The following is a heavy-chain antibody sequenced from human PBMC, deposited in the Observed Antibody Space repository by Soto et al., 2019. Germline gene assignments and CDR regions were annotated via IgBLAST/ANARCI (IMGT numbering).Heavy chain of an antibody. Sequence: SETLSLTCTVSGVSVSSGSYFWSWLRQPPGKRLEWIGYIYDTGSTNYSPSLKSRVTISVGTSKNQFSLKLSSVTAADTAVYYCARGDFRSSGYYCDYWGQGTLVTVS. J-gene: IGHJ4*02. V-gene: IGHV4-61*01. D-gene: IGHD3-22*01. CDR3: ARGDFRSSGYYCDY. CDR2: IYDTGST. CDR1: GVSVSSGSYF.